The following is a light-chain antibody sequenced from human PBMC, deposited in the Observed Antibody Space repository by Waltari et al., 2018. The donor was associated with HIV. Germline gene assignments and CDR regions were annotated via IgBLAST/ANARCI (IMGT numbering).Light chain of an antibody. CDR3: HQYGSSPET. V-gene: IGKV3-20*01. J-gene: IGKJ4*01. CDR2: GAS. Sequence: ELVLTQSPGPLSLSPGDRATLSCRASQSVRSSYLAWYQQKLGQAPRLLIYGASSRATGIPDRFSGSGSGTDFTLTISRLEPEDFAVYYCHQYGSSPETFGGGTKVEIK. CDR1: QSVRSSY.